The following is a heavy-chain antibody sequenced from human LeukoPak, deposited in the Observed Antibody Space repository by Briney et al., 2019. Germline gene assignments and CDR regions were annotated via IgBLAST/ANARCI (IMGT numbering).Heavy chain of an antibody. CDR1: GFAVIDNY. Sequence: GGSLRLSCAASGFAVIDNYVIWVRQAPGKGLEWVSVFHSGGSRYYADSVKGRFTISRDNVKNTVSLQMNSLRGDDSAVYYCVVGSHGRQESLDFWCRGTMVTVSS. J-gene: IGHJ3*01. D-gene: IGHD5-24*01. V-gene: IGHV3-53*01. CDR3: VVGSHGRQESLDF. CDR2: FHSGGSR.